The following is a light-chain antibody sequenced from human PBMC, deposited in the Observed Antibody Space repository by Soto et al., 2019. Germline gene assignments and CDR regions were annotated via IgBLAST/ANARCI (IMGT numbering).Light chain of an antibody. CDR2: AAS. Sequence: DIQMTQSPSSLSASVGDRVTITCRASQSITNYLNWYKQKPGKAPKLLIYAASSLQSGVPSRFSGSESGTDFPLSISSLQPEDFATYYGQQSYSTPWTFGQGTKVEIK. CDR3: QQSYSTPWT. V-gene: IGKV1-39*01. J-gene: IGKJ1*01. CDR1: QSITNY.